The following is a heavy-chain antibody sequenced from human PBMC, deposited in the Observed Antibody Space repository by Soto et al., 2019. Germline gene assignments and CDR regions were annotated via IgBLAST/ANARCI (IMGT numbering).Heavy chain of an antibody. CDR1: EFTFSRFE. J-gene: IGHJ4*02. CDR3: ARGFSAGKGSTPDF. CDR2: ISSSGSTA. D-gene: IGHD6-13*01. Sequence: GWHLRLSCGASEFTFSRFELHWFRQAPWKGLEWSSYISSSGSTAYYASSVEGRFIISRDNSKNTLYLQMSSLRAEDTAVYYCARGFSAGKGSTPDFWGQGSLVTVSS. V-gene: IGHV3-48*03.